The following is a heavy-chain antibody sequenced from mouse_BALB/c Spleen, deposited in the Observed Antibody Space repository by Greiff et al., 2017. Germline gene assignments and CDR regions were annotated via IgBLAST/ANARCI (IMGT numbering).Heavy chain of an antibody. CDR3: ARVYYGSRYSFDY. CDR1: GFTFSSYA. Sequence: EVQVVESGGGLVKPGGSLKLSCAASGFTFSSYAMSWVRQTPEKRLEWVASISSGGSTYYPDSVKGRFTISRDNARNILYLQMSSLRSEDTAMYYCARVYYGSRYSFDYWGQGTTLTVSS. CDR2: ISSGGST. J-gene: IGHJ2*01. V-gene: IGHV5-6-5*01. D-gene: IGHD1-1*01.